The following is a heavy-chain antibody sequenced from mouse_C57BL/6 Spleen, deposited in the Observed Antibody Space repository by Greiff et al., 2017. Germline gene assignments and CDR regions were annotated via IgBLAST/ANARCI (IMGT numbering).Heavy chain of an antibody. CDR3: ARDSNYGFAY. J-gene: IGHJ3*01. CDR1: GFTFSSYT. CDR2: ISGGGGNT. Sequence: EVQVVESGGGLVKPGGSLKLSCAASGFTFSSYTMSWVRQTPEKRLEWVATISGGGGNTYYPDSVKGRFTISRDNAKNTLYLQMSSLRSEDTALYYCARDSNYGFAYWGQGTLVTVSA. D-gene: IGHD2-5*01. V-gene: IGHV5-9*01.